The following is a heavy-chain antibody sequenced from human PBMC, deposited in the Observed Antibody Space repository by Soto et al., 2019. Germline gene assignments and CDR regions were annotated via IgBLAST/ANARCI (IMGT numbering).Heavy chain of an antibody. CDR2: INPSGGST. CDR1: GYTFTSYY. Sequence: ASVKVSCKASGYTFTSYYMHWVRQAPGQGLEWMGIINPSGGSTSYAQKFQGRVTMTRDTSTSTVYMELSSLRSEDTAVYYCARILARRGAVAGNGDYYGMDVWGQGTTVTVSS. J-gene: IGHJ6*02. V-gene: IGHV1-46*01. CDR3: ARILARRGAVAGNGDYYGMDV. D-gene: IGHD6-19*01.